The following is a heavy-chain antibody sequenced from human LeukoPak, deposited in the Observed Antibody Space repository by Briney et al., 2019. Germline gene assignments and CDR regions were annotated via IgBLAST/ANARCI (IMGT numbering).Heavy chain of an antibody. CDR3: ARDRTGYYDSSGYPLDAFDI. Sequence: SQTLSLTCTVSGGSISSGSYYWRWIRQPAGKGLEWIGRIYTSGSTNYNPSLKSRVTISVDTSKNQFSLKLSSVTAADTAVYYCARDRTGYYDSSGYPLDAFDIRGQGTMVTVSS. V-gene: IGHV4-61*02. CDR1: GGSISSGSYY. CDR2: IYTSGST. D-gene: IGHD3-22*01. J-gene: IGHJ3*02.